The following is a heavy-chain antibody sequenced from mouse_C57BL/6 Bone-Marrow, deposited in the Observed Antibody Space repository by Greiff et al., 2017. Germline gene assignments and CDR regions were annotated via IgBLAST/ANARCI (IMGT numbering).Heavy chain of an antibody. CDR3: ARSHYYYGSSHWYFDV. CDR2: INPGSGGT. Sequence: VQLQQSGAELVRPGTSVKVSCKASGYAFTNYLIEWVKQRPGQGLEWIGVINPGSGGTNYHEKFKGQDTLTADKSSSTPSLQLSSLTSEGCAVYFCARSHYYYGSSHWYFDVWGTGTTVTVSA. V-gene: IGHV1-54*01. J-gene: IGHJ1*03. D-gene: IGHD1-1*01. CDR1: GYAFTNYL.